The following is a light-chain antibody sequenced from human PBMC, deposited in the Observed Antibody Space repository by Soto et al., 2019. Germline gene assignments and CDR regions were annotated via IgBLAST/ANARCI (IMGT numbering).Light chain of an antibody. V-gene: IGLV2-14*01. CDR1: SSDVGGYNY. Sequence: QSALTQPASVSGSPGQSITISCTGTSSDVGGYNYVSWYQQHPGKAPKLMIYDVSNRPSGASNRFSGSKSGNKASLTISGLQAEDEADYYCSSYTSSSTLDVFGTGTKLTVL. CDR3: SSYTSSSTLDV. CDR2: DVS. J-gene: IGLJ1*01.